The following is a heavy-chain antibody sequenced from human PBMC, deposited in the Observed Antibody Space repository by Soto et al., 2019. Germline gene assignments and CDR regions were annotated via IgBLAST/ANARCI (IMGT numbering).Heavy chain of an antibody. CDR2: INSDGTTI. CDR1: GFTFSNAW. D-gene: IGHD1-7*01. J-gene: IGHJ4*02. CDR3: TRAGNYRFDY. V-gene: IGHV3-74*01. Sequence: PGGTLRLSCAASGFTFSNAWMHWVRQAPGKGPVWVSRINSDGTTITSADSVKGRFTISRDNAQNTRYLQMDSLRAEDTSVYYCTRAGNYRFDYWGQGTLVTVSS.